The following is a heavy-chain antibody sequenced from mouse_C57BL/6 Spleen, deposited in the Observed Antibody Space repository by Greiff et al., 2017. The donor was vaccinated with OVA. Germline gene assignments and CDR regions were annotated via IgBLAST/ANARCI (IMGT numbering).Heavy chain of an antibody. CDR1: GYSITSGYY. V-gene: IGHV3-6*01. CDR2: ISYDGSN. CDR3: ARGDLLRAMDY. Sequence: EVKVEESGPGLVKPSQSLSLTCSVTGYSITSGYYWNWIRQFPGNKLEWMGYISYDGSNNYNPSLKNRISITRDTSKNQFFLKLNSVTTEDTATYYCARGDLLRAMDYWGQGTSVTVSS. D-gene: IGHD1-1*01. J-gene: IGHJ4*01.